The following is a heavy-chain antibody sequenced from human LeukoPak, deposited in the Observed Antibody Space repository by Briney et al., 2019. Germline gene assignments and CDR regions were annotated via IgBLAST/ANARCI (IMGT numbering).Heavy chain of an antibody. J-gene: IGHJ4*02. CDR2: ISSDSKSI. CDR3: TRGSYGDYGY. Sequence: GGSLRLSCAASGFVFSSFTMNWVRQAPGKGLEWVSSISSDSKSIYYADSVKGRFIISRDNAKNSLFLQMDSLRAEDTALYYCTRGSYGDYGYWGQGTLVTVSS. V-gene: IGHV3-21*01. D-gene: IGHD4-17*01. CDR1: GFVFSSFT.